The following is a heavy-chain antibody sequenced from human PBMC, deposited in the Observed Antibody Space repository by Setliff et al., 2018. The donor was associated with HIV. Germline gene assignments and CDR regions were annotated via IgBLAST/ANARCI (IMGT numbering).Heavy chain of an antibody. CDR1: GGSISSSNW. V-gene: IGHV4-4*02. CDR3: ARRGRTGNSYVLNWFDP. J-gene: IGHJ5*02. Sequence: SETLSLTCAVSGGSISSSNWWSWVRQPPGKGLEWIGEIYHSGSTNYNPSLKSRVTISLDRSKTQFSLKLSSVTAADTAVYYCARRGRTGNSYVLNWFDPWGQGTLVTVSS. CDR2: IYHSGST. D-gene: IGHD5-18*01.